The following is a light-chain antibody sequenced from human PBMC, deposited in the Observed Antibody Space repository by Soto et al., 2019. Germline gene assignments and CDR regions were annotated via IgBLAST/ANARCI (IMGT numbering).Light chain of an antibody. Sequence: DIQMTQSPSTLSASVGDRVTITCRASQSIDSWLAWYQQKPGKAPKLLIYTTSNLESGVPSRFSGSGSGTEFSLTISRLQHDYVASYYCQQYKSFSLTFGGGTRVEVK. CDR3: QQYKSFSLT. J-gene: IGKJ4*01. CDR2: TTS. CDR1: QSIDSW. V-gene: IGKV1-5*03.